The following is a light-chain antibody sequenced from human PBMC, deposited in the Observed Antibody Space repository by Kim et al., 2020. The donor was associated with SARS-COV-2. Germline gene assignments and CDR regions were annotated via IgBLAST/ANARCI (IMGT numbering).Light chain of an antibody. J-gene: IGLJ2*01. CDR2: GRN. V-gene: IGLV3-19*01. CDR1: SLRRYY. Sequence: SSELTQDPAVSVAVGQTVKITCQGDSLRRYYASWYQQKPGQAPVLVIYGRNSRPSGIPERLSGSTSGNTASLIITGAQAEDEADFYCQSRDSGGNVVFGGGTQLTVL. CDR3: QSRDSGGNVV.